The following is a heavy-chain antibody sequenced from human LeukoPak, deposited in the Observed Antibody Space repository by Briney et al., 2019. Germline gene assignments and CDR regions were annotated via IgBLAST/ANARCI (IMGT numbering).Heavy chain of an antibody. D-gene: IGHD3-22*01. J-gene: IGHJ4*02. V-gene: IGHV1-69*04. Sequence: SVKVSCKASGGTFSSYAISWVRQAPGQGLEWMGRIIPILGIANYAQKFQGRVTITAGKSTSTAYMELSSLRSEDTAVYYCARDLDGSAFADDSSGYYSHFDYWGQGTLVTVSS. CDR2: IIPILGIA. CDR1: GGTFSSYA. CDR3: ARDLDGSAFADDSSGYYSHFDY.